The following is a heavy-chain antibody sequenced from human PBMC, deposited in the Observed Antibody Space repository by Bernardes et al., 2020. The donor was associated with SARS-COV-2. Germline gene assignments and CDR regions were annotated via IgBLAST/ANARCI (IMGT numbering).Heavy chain of an antibody. J-gene: IGHJ4*02. CDR3: ATERVSKAVAGIFDY. V-gene: IGHV4-39*01. Sequence: SETLSLTCTVSGGSISSSSYYWGWIRQPPGKGLEWIGSIYYSGSTYYNPSLKSRVTISVDTSKNQFSLKLSSVTAADTAVYYCATERVSKAVAGIFDYWGQGTLVTVSS. CDR1: GGSISSSSYY. D-gene: IGHD6-19*01. CDR2: IYYSGST.